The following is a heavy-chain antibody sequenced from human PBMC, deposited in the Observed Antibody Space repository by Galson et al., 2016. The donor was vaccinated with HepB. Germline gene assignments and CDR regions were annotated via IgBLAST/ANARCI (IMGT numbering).Heavy chain of an antibody. CDR1: GGSISSGDYY. Sequence: TLSLTCTVSGGSISSGDYYWSWIRQHPRKGLEWIGNIYYSRTTYYNPSLKSRVTISVDTSRNQFSLKLNSVTAADTAVYYCAREAVGLFDYWGQGTLVTVSS. V-gene: IGHV4-31*03. D-gene: IGHD3-16*01. CDR2: IYYSRTT. CDR3: AREAVGLFDY. J-gene: IGHJ4*02.